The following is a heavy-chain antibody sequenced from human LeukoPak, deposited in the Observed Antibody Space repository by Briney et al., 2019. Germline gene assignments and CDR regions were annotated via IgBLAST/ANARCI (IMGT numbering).Heavy chain of an antibody. CDR2: IRYDGTDK. V-gene: IGHV3-30*02. CDR1: GFIFNSYG. J-gene: IGHJ4*02. CDR3: AKAMTTVTRGDY. Sequence: GGSLRLSCAASGFIFNSYGMHWVRQAPGKGLEWVAFIRYDGTDKYYADSVKGRFTISRDNSENTLYLQMNSLRADDTAVYYCAKAMTTVTRGDYWGQGTLVTASS. D-gene: IGHD4-17*01.